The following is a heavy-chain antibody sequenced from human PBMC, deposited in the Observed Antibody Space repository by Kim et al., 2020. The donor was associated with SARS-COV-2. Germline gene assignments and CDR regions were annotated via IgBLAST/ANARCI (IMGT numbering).Heavy chain of an antibody. CDR3: AKGSMVRGVTPPFDY. J-gene: IGHJ4*01. CDR2: ISYDGSNK. CDR1: GFTFSSYG. Sequence: GRSLRLSCAASGFTFSSYGMHWVRQAPGKGLEWVAVISYDGSNKYYADSVKGRFTISRDNSKNTLYLQMNSLRAEDTAVYYCAKGSMVRGVTPPFDYWG. D-gene: IGHD3-10*01. V-gene: IGHV3-30*18.